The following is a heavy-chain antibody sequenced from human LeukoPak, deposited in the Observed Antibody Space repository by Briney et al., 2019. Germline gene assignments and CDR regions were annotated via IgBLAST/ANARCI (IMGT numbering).Heavy chain of an antibody. V-gene: IGHV3-23*01. CDR1: GFTFSTYA. D-gene: IGHD3-22*01. J-gene: IGHJ4*02. CDR3: ARFGSGYYQFDY. Sequence: GGSLRLSCAASGFTFSTYAMSWVRQPPGKGLEWVSAITGSGGNTYYADSVKGRFTISRDNSKNTVYLQVNSLRAEDTAVYYCARFGSGYYQFDYWGQGTLVTVSS. CDR2: ITGSGGNT.